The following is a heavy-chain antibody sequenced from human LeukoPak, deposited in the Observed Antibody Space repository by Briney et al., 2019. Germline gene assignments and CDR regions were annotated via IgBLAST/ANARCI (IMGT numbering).Heavy chain of an antibody. J-gene: IGHJ4*02. V-gene: IGHV4-39*01. CDR1: GGSISSSSFY. CDR2: IYYSGNT. Sequence: SETLSLTCTVSGGSISSSSFYWGWIRQPPGKGLEWIGSIYYSGNTYYNPSLKSRVAISVDTSKNQFSLKLSSVTAADTAVYYCARLNQGNRFDYWGQGTLVTVSS. CDR3: ARLNQGNRFDY. D-gene: IGHD1-14*01.